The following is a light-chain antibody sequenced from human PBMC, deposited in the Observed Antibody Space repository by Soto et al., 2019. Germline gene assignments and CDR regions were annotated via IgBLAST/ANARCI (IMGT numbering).Light chain of an antibody. CDR1: QSLSGN. J-gene: IGKJ2*01. CDR2: GTS. CDR3: QQYGNSLYT. Sequence: EIVMTQYPDTLSVSQGERATLSCRASQSLSGNLAWYQQKPGQAPRLLIYGTSTRATGIPARFSGSGSGTEFTLTISSLQSEDFGVYYCQQYGNSLYTFGQGTKLEIK. V-gene: IGKV3-15*01.